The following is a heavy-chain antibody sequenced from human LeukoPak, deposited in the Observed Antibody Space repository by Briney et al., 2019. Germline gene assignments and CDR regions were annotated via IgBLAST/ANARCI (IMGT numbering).Heavy chain of an antibody. J-gene: IGHJ4*02. CDR1: GGSISSSSYY. CDR3: ARVWIAVAGTGIDY. V-gene: IGHV4-39*07. CDR2: IYYSGST. D-gene: IGHD6-19*01. Sequence: SETLSLTCTVSGGSISSSSYYWGWIRQPPGKGLEWIGSIYYSGSTYYNPSLKSRVTISVDTSKNQFSLKLSSVTAADTAVYYCARVWIAVAGTGIDYWGQGTLVTVSS.